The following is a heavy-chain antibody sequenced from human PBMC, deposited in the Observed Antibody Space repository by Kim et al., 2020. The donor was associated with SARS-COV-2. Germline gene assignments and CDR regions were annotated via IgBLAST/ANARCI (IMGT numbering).Heavy chain of an antibody. V-gene: IGHV5-10-1*01. CDR3: ARPKRNYDILTGYCGGPAFDI. J-gene: IGHJ3*02. CDR2: IDPSDSYT. Sequence: GESLKISCKGSGYSFTSYWISWVRQMPGKGLEWMGRIDPSDSYTNYSPSFQGHVTISADKSISTAYLQWSSLKASDTAMYYCARPKRNYDILTGYCGGPAFDIWGQGTMVTVSS. D-gene: IGHD3-9*01. CDR1: GYSFTSYW.